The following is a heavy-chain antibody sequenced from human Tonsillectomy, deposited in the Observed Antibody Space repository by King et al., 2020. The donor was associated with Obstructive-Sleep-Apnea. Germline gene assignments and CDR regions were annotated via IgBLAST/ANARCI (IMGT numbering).Heavy chain of an antibody. CDR2: ISYSGST. CDR1: GGSISSIIYY. CDR3: ARAPRDYYGMDV. V-gene: IGHV4-39*07. J-gene: IGHJ6*02. Sequence: QLQESGPGLVKPSETLSLTCTVPGGSISSIIYYWGWIRQPPGKGLEWFGSISYSGSTYYNPSLNSRVTISVDTSKNQFSLKLTSVTAADTAVYYCARAPRDYYGMDVWGQGTTVTVSS.